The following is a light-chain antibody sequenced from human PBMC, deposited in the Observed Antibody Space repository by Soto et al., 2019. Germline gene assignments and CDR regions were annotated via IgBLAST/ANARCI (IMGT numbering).Light chain of an antibody. V-gene: IGLV1-51*01. CDR1: NSNIGSNY. CDR2: DDN. Sequence: QSVLTQPPSASGTPGQRVTISCSGSNSNIGSNYVHWYQHLPGTAPKLLIYDDNKRPSGIPDRFSGSKSGTSATLGITGFQTGDEADYYCGSWDSSLSAYVFGTGTKVTLL. J-gene: IGLJ1*01. CDR3: GSWDSSLSAYV.